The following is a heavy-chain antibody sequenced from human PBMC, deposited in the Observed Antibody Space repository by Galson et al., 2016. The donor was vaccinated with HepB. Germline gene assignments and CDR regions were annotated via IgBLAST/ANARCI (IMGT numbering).Heavy chain of an antibody. Sequence: PALVKPTQTLTLTCTFSGFSLTTTGMCVSWIRQPPGKDLEWLARIDWDGDKFYSPSLKTRVTISKDTSRNQVVLTMPNMDPVDTATYYCARMSTFIRAFDIWGHGTMVTVSS. CDR3: ARMSTFIRAFDI. V-gene: IGHV2-70*17. CDR1: GFSLTTTGMC. D-gene: IGHD5/OR15-5a*01. J-gene: IGHJ3*02. CDR2: IDWDGDK.